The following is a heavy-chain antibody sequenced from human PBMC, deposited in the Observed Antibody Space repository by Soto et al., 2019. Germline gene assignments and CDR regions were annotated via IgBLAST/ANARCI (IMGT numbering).Heavy chain of an antibody. CDR1: GFTFSSHG. CDR2: IGASGAGT. Sequence: GGSLRLSCAASGFTFSSHGMAWVRQGPGKGVEWVSAIGASGAGTYYADSVRGRFSISRDSFKTTVYLQMNSLRAEDTAVYYCSKGFGSESHYFFEDWGQGTPVTVSS. CDR3: SKGFGSESHYFFED. V-gene: IGHV3-23*01. D-gene: IGHD3-10*01. J-gene: IGHJ4*02.